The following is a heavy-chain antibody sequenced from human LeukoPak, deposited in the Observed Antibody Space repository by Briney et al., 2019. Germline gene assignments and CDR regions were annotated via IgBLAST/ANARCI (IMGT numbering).Heavy chain of an antibody. D-gene: IGHD3-10*01. CDR3: AREVMVRGVIITLEIWFDP. Sequence: PGGSLRLSCAASGFTFSSYWMSWVRQAPGKGLEWVANIKQDGSEKYYVDSVKGRFTISRDNAKNSLYLQMNSVRAEDTAVYYCAREVMVRGVIITLEIWFDPWGQGTLVTVSS. J-gene: IGHJ5*02. CDR2: IKQDGSEK. CDR1: GFTFSSYW. V-gene: IGHV3-7*03.